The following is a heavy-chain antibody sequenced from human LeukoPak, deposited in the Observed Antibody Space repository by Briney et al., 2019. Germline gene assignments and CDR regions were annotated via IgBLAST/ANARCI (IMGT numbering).Heavy chain of an antibody. V-gene: IGHV1-2*02. CDR3: ARWDGYSSSPDY. J-gene: IGHJ4*02. CDR1: GYSFTGYY. D-gene: IGHD6-13*01. Sequence: GASVKVSCKASGYSFTGYYMHWVRQAPGQGLEWMGWINPHGGDTGYAQKFQGRVTMTRDMSITTTYMELTRLRSDDTAFYYCARWDGYSSSPDYWGQGSLVTVS. CDR2: INPHGGDT.